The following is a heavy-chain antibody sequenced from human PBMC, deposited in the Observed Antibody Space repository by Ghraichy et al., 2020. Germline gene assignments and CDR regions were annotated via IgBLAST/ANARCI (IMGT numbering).Heavy chain of an antibody. Sequence: SETLSLTCTVSGGSISSSSYYWGWIRQPPGRGLEWIGTIFYSGSTYYKPSLESRVSISVDTSKNQFFLKMSSVTAADTAVYFCAGNTDLWGQGTLVTVSS. J-gene: IGHJ5*02. CDR2: IFYSGST. CDR3: AGNTDL. V-gene: IGHV4-39*01. D-gene: IGHD1/OR15-1a*01. CDR1: GGSISSSSYY.